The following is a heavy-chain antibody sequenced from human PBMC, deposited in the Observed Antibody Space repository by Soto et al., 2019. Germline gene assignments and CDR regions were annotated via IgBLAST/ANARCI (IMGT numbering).Heavy chain of an antibody. D-gene: IGHD3-22*01. V-gene: IGHV4-30-4*01. CDR3: AREESGSSGYDGLDAFDI. J-gene: IGHJ3*02. CDR2: IYYSGST. CDR1: GGSISSGDYY. Sequence: QVQLQESGPGLVKPSQTLSLTCTVSGGSISSGDYYWSWIRQPPGKGLEWIGYIYYSGSTYYNPSLKSRVTISVDTSKNQFSLKLSSVTAADTAVYYCAREESGSSGYDGLDAFDIWGQGTMVTVSS.